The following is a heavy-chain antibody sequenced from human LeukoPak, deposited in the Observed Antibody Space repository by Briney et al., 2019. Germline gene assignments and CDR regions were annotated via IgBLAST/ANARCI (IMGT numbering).Heavy chain of an antibody. CDR2: ISSSGSTI. V-gene: IGHV3-11*04. CDR3: ARVSNYYDSSEGFDY. Sequence: GGSLRLSCAASGFTFSDYYMSWIRQAPGKGLEWVSYISSSGSTIYYADSVKGRFTISRDNAKNSLYLQMNSLRAEDTAVYYCARVSNYYDSSEGFDYWGQGTLVTVSS. D-gene: IGHD3-22*01. J-gene: IGHJ4*02. CDR1: GFTFSDYY.